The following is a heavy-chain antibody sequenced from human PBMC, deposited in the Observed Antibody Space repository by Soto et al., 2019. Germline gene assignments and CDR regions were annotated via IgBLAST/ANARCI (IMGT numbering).Heavy chain of an antibody. Sequence: GGSLRLSCPSSVFTLSSTAMTWVRHAQGKGLEWVSAISGRGGSTSYADSVKGRFTISRDNSKITLYLQMNSLRAVYTAVYYCAKNAPTFCSRLCPFDPWGQGTLVTVSS. CDR3: AKNAPTFCSRLCPFDP. D-gene: IGHD3-3*01. CDR2: ISGRGGST. CDR1: VFTLSSTA. J-gene: IGHJ5*02. V-gene: IGHV3-23*01.